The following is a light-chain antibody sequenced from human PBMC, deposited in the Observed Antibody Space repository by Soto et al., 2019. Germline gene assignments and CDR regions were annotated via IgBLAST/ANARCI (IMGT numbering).Light chain of an antibody. J-gene: IGKJ5*01. CDR3: HQYDGSPIT. CDR2: DAS. V-gene: IGKV3-20*01. Sequence: ESVMTQSPAPLSVSPGERATLSCRASQSVNSNLAWYQQKPGQAPRLLIYDASSRATGIPDRFSGSGSGTDFTLTISRLEPEDYAVYYCHQYDGSPITFGQRARLEIK. CDR1: QSVNSN.